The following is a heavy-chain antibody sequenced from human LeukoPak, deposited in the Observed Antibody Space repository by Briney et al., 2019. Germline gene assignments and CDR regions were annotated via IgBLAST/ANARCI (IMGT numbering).Heavy chain of an antibody. CDR3: ARRLTQYDCFDP. Sequence: SQTLSLTCAISGDSVSSNSVTWNWIRQSPSRGPEWLGRTYYRSTWYDDYAVSVRGRITVNPDTSKNQFSLHLNSVTPEDTAVYYCARRLTQYDCFDPWGQGILVTVSS. V-gene: IGHV6-1*01. D-gene: IGHD2-2*01. J-gene: IGHJ5*02. CDR1: GDSVSSNSVT. CDR2: TYYRSTWYD.